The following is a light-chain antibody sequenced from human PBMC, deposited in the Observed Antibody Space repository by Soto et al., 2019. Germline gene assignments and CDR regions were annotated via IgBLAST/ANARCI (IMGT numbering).Light chain of an antibody. CDR1: SSNIGAGHD. CDR3: QSYDSSLSGSEV. V-gene: IGLV1-40*01. CDR2: GNS. J-gene: IGLJ1*01. Sequence: QSVLTQPPSVSGAPGQRVTISCTGSSSNIGAGHDVHWYQHLPGTAPKLLIYGNSNRPSGVPDRFSGSKSSTSASLAITGLQAEDEADYYCQSYDSSLSGSEVFGTGTKLTVL.